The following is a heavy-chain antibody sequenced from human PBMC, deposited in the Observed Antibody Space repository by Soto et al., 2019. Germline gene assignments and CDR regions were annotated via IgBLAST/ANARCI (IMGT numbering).Heavy chain of an antibody. J-gene: IGHJ4*02. CDR2: ISYDGSNK. CDR3: AKDSIVVVVAATGGFDY. CDR1: GFTFSSYG. V-gene: IGHV3-30*18. D-gene: IGHD2-15*01. Sequence: GGSLRLSCAASGFTFSSYGMHWVRQAPGKGLEWVAVISYDGSNKYYADSVKGRFTISRDNSKNTLYLQMNSLRAEDTAVYYCAKDSIVVVVAATGGFDYWGQGTLVTVSS.